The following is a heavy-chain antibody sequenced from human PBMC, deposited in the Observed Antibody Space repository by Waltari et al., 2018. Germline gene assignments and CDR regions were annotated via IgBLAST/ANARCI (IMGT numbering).Heavy chain of an antibody. Sequence: EVQLLAPAGGLVQPGGALRPSCAASGFSLRGYAMGWVRQAPGEGLELVASISGSGATAFDADSVKGRFTIVRDNSKDTFYLQMNSLRVDDSAVYYCAKGSRGYTNYFFDYWGQGALVTVSS. D-gene: IGHD3-16*02. CDR2: ISGSGATA. CDR3: AKGSRGYTNYFFDY. J-gene: IGHJ4*02. CDR1: GFSLRGYA. V-gene: IGHV3-23*01.